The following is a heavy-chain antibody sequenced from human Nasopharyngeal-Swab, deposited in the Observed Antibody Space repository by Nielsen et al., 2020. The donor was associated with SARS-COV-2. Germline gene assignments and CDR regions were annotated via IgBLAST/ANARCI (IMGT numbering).Heavy chain of an antibody. CDR3: AREFSSWYAIGHYYYYYGMDV. V-gene: IGHV3-33*01. CDR2: IWYDGSNK. CDR1: GFTFSSYG. J-gene: IGHJ6*02. Sequence: GESLKISCAASGFTFSSYGMHWVRQAPGTGLEWVAVIWYDGSNKYYADSVKGRFTISRDNSKNTLYLQMNSLRAEDTAVYYCAREFSSWYAIGHYYYYYGMDVWGQGTTVTVSS. D-gene: IGHD6-13*01.